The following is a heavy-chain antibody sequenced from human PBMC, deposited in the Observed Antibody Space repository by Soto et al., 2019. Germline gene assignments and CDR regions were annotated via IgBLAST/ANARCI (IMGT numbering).Heavy chain of an antibody. CDR3: AKDPHLIPVVYFDY. CDR2: ISGSGGST. CDR1: GFTFSSYA. Sequence: GGSLRLSCAASGFTFSSYAMSWVRPAPGKGLEWVSAISGSGGSTYYADSVKGRFTISRDNSKSTLYLQMNSLRAEDTAVYYCAKDPHLIPVVYFDYWVQGTLVTVSS. V-gene: IGHV3-23*01. D-gene: IGHD3-16*01. J-gene: IGHJ4*02.